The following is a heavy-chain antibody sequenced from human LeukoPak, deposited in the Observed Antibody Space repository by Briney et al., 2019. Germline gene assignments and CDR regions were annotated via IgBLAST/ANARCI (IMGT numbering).Heavy chain of an antibody. D-gene: IGHD3-3*01. CDR2: TWYDGSNK. CDR1: GFTFSSYG. V-gene: IGHV3-33*06. CDR3: AKDWAPYDFWSGYYTTYYYYYMDV. J-gene: IGHJ6*03. Sequence: GRSLRLSCAASGFTFSSYGMHWVRQAPGKGLEWVAVTWYDGSNKYYADSVKGRFTISRDNSKNTLYLQMNSLRAEDTAVYYCAKDWAPYDFWSGYYTTYYYYYMDVWGKGTTVTVSS.